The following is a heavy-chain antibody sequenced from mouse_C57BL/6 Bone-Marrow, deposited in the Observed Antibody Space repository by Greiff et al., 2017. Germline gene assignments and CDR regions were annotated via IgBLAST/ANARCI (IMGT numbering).Heavy chain of an antibody. J-gene: IGHJ2*01. Sequence: QVQLQQSGAELVRPGASVKLSCKASGYTFTDYYINWVKQRPGQGLEWIARIYPGSGNTYYDEKFKGKATLTAEKSSSTAYMQLSSRTSEDSAVYFCARWGDDDEVDYWGQGTTLTVSS. CDR3: ARWGDDDEVDY. CDR2: IYPGSGNT. CDR1: GYTFTDYY. D-gene: IGHD2-4*01. V-gene: IGHV1-76*01.